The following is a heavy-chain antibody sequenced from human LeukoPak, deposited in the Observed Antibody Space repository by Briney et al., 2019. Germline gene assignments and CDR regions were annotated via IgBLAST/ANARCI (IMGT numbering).Heavy chain of an antibody. D-gene: IGHD6-13*01. V-gene: IGHV3-23*01. J-gene: IGHJ5*02. CDR1: GFTFSSYA. CDR2: ISAGGGST. Sequence: PGGSLRLSCAASGFTFSSYAMSWVRQAPGKGLEWVSAISAGGGSTYFADSVKGRFTISRDNSKNTLFLQMNSPRAEDTAVYYCAKSSSWTYNWFDPWGQGTLVTVSS. CDR3: AKSSSWTYNWFDP.